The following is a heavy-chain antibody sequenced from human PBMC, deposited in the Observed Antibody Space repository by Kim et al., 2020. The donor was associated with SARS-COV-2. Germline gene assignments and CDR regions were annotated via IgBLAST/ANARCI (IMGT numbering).Heavy chain of an antibody. D-gene: IGHD6-19*01. V-gene: IGHV1-46*01. CDR2: GST. J-gene: IGHJ4*02. Sequence: GSTSDEQKVQGRVTMTRDTSTSTVYMELSSLRSEDTAVYYCTRRQYYFDYWGQGTLVTVSS. CDR3: TRRQYYFDY.